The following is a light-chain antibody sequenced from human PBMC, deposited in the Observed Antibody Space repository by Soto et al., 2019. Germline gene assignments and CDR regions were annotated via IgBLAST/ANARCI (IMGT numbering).Light chain of an antibody. CDR3: AAWDDSLNGYV. CDR1: SSSIGGNT. Sequence: QSLLTRPPWASGTPAERVTIPCSGSSSSIGGNTVNWYQQLPGTAPKLLIYSNNQQPSGVPDRFSGSKSGTSASLAISGLKSEDEADYYCAAWDDSLNGYVFGTGTKVTVL. J-gene: IGLJ1*01. CDR2: SNN. V-gene: IGLV1-44*01.